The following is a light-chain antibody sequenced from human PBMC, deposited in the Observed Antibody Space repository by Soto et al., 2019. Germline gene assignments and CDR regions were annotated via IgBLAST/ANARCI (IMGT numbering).Light chain of an antibody. CDR1: SSDVGGSKF. J-gene: IGLJ1*01. CDR3: SSYTSANSNV. CDR2: DVS. Sequence: QSALTQPASVSRSRGESITISCPGTSSDVGGSKFVSWYQQLPGKAPKLIISDVSDRPSGVSHRFSGSKSGNTASLTISGLQAEDEADYYCSSYTSANSNVFGTGTKVTVL. V-gene: IGLV2-14*03.